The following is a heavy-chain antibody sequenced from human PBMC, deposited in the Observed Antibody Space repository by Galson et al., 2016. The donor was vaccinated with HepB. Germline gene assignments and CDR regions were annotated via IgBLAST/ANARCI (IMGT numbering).Heavy chain of an antibody. V-gene: IGHV1-69*06. CDR2: IIPIFGTT. Sequence: SVKVSCKASGGTFNTYTFIWVRQAPGQGLEWMGGIIPIFGTTTYAQKFQGRVTITADKSTNTAYMELSSLRSEDTAVYYCARETGHDYGDYVSGYWGQGTLVTISS. CDR3: ARETGHDYGDYVSGY. CDR1: GGTFNTYT. D-gene: IGHD4-17*01. J-gene: IGHJ4*02.